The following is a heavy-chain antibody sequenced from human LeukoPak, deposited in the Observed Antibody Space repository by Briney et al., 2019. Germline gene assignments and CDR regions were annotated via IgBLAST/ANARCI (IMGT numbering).Heavy chain of an antibody. CDR3: ARGILWGSYGVSYYGMDV. D-gene: IGHD1-26*01. Sequence: ASVKVSCKASGCTFTSYDINWVRQATGQGLEWMGWMNPNSGNTGYAQKFQGRVTMTRNTSISTAYMELSSLRSEDTAVYYCARGILWGSYGVSYYGMDVWGQGTTVTVSS. J-gene: IGHJ6*02. V-gene: IGHV1-8*01. CDR2: MNPNSGNT. CDR1: GCTFTSYD.